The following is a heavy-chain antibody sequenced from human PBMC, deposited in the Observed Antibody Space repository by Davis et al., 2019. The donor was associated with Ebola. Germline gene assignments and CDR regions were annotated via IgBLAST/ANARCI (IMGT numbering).Heavy chain of an antibody. CDR3: AREVIVVVVAATRQPYYYYGMDV. J-gene: IGHJ6*04. Sequence: AASVKVSCKASGYTFTSYYMHWVRQAPGQGLEWMGIINPSGGSTSYAQKFQGRVTMTRDTSTSTVYMELSSLRSEDTAVYYCAREVIVVVVAATRQPYYYYGMDVWGKGTTVTVSS. D-gene: IGHD2-15*01. CDR1: GYTFTSYY. CDR2: INPSGGST. V-gene: IGHV1-46*01.